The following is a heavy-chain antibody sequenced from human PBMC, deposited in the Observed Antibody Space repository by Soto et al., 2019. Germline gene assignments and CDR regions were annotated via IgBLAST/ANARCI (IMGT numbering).Heavy chain of an antibody. J-gene: IGHJ4*02. CDR2: IIPIFGTA. CDR1: GGTFSSYA. D-gene: IGHD1-26*01. CDR3: ASARGPSGSYFDY. Sequence: ASVKVSCKASGGTFSSYAISWVRQAPGQGLEWMGGIIPIFGTANYAQKFQGRVTVTADESTSTAYMELSSLRSEDTAVYYCASARGPSGSYFDYWGQGTLVTVSS. V-gene: IGHV1-69*13.